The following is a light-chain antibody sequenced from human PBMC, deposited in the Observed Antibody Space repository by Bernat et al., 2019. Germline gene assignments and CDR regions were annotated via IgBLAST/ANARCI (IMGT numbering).Light chain of an antibody. CDR3: QQYYSDSIT. CDR1: QSVLFRSNGKDY. V-gene: IGKV4-1*01. CDR2: WAS. Sequence: DIVMTQSPDSLAVSLGERATINCKSSQSVLFRSNGKDYLAWYQQKPGQPPKLLIYWASTRKSGVADRFSGSGSETDFTLTINSLQAEDVAVYYCQQYYSDSITFGQGTRLEIK. J-gene: IGKJ5*01.